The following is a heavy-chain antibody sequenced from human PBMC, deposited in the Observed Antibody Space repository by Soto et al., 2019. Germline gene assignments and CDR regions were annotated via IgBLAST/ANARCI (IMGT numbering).Heavy chain of an antibody. J-gene: IGHJ4*02. D-gene: IGHD3-10*01. CDR3: ARSLITMVPEAH. CDR1: GGSIGSSSYY. V-gene: IGHV4-39*01. CDR2: IYYSGST. Sequence: QLQLQESGPGLVKPSETLSLTCTVSGGSIGSSSYYWGWIRQPPGKGLEWIGSIYYSGSTYYNPSLKSRVTISVDTSKNQFSLKLSSLTAADTAVYYCARSLITMVPEAHWGQGTLVTVSS.